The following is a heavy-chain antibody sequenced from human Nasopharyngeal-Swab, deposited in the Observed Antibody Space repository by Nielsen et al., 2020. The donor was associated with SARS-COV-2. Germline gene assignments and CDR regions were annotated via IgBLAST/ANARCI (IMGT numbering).Heavy chain of an antibody. V-gene: IGHV4-31*03. CDR3: ARGAQYSSDWYGDFYYYYMDV. D-gene: IGHD6-19*01. CDR2: IYYRGST. CDR1: GGSISSGGYY. Sequence: SETLSLTCTVSGGSISSGGYYWSWIRQHPGKGLEWIGYIYYRGSTYYNPSLKSRVTISVDTSKNQFSLKLSSVTAADTAVYYCARGAQYSSDWYGDFYYYYMDVWGKGTTVTVSS. J-gene: IGHJ6*03.